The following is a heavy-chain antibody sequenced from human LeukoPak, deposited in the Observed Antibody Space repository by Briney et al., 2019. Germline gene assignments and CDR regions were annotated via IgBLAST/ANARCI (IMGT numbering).Heavy chain of an antibody. CDR1: GFAVINNY. CDR2: IYSGGST. CDR3: ARATLDN. Sequence: PGGSLILSFAASGFAVINNYISWVRQAPGKGLEWVSVIYSGGSTKYADSVKARFTISRDNSKNTVYLQMNSLRADDTAVYYCARATLDNWGQGTLVTVFS. V-gene: IGHV3-53*01. J-gene: IGHJ4*02.